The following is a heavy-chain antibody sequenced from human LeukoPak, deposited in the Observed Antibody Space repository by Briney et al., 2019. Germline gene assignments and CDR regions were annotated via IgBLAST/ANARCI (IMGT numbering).Heavy chain of an antibody. D-gene: IGHD3-22*01. V-gene: IGHV3-74*01. J-gene: IGHJ5*02. CDR2: INSDGINT. CDR3: ARDLGQYYDTSDNWFDP. Sequence: GGTLRLSCAASGFTFSRNGMTWVRHAPGKGLEWVSRINSDGINTSYADSVKGRLTISRDNAKNTLNLQMNSLRAEDTAVYYCARDLGQYYDTSDNWFDPWGQGTLVTVSS. CDR1: GFTFSRNG.